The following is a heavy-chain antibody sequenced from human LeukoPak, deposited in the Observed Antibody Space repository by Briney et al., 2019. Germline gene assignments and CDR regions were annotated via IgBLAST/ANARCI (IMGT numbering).Heavy chain of an antibody. Sequence: SETLSLTCTVSGGSISSYYWSWIRQPPGKGLEWIGYIYYSGSTNYNPSLKSRVTISVDKSKNQFSLKLSSVTAADTAVYYCARVTYYYGSGSYVAFDIWGQGTMVTVSS. CDR3: ARVTYYYGSGSYVAFDI. J-gene: IGHJ3*02. V-gene: IGHV4-59*12. CDR2: IYYSGST. D-gene: IGHD3-10*01. CDR1: GGSISSYY.